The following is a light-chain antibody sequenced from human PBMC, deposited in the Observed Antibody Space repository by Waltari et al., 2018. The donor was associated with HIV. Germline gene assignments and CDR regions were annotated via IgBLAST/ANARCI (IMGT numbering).Light chain of an antibody. CDR2: DVN. CDR3: ASYTVNSTGV. Sequence: QSALSQPASVSASPGQSVATPCPGSASDIGRYIYVAWYQQHPDKTPRLILFDVNNRPSGISDRFSGSKSGTTASLTISTVETDDEADYYCASYTVNSTGVFGSGTKLTVL. V-gene: IGLV2-14*03. J-gene: IGLJ1*01. CDR1: ASDIGRYIY.